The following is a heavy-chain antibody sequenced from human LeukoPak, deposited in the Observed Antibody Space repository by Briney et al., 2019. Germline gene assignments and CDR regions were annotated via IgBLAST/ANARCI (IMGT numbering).Heavy chain of an antibody. CDR2: FDPEDGET. J-gene: IGHJ4*02. D-gene: IGHD3-9*01. CDR1: GYTFTSYY. V-gene: IGHV1-24*01. Sequence: GASVKVSCKASGYTFTSYYMHWVRQAPGQGLEWMGGFDPEDGETIYAQKFQGRVTMTEDTSTDTAYMELSSLRSEDTAVYYCATLYYDILTGYYKAYYFDYWGQGTLVTVSS. CDR3: ATLYYDILTGYYKAYYFDY.